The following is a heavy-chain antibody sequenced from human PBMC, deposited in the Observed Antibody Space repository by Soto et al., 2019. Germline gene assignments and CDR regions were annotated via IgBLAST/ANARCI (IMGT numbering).Heavy chain of an antibody. V-gene: IGHV4-31*03. CDR3: AIASSIAARSIDY. Sequence: SLSLTCTVSGGSISSGGYYWSWIRQHPGKGLEWIGYIYYSGSTYYNPPLKSRVTISVDTSKNQFSLKLSSVTAADTAVYYCAIASSIAARSIDYCGQGTLVTVST. CDR1: GGSISSGGYY. J-gene: IGHJ4*02. CDR2: IYYSGST. D-gene: IGHD6-6*01.